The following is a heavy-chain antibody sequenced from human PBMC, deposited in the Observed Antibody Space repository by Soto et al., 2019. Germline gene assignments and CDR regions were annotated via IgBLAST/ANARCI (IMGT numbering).Heavy chain of an antibody. CDR2: ISGVGRT. CDR1: RFTFSNFV. CDR3: SRDRDGYNKLGGHYYGMDV. Sequence: EVQLLESGGGLVQPGGSLRLSCVASRFTFSNFVMNWVRQGPGKGLEWVSGISGVGRTYYADSVKGRFTISRDNSNNTLDLQMDSLRAEDTAIYYCSRDRDGYNKLGGHYYGMDVWGQGTKVTVSS. V-gene: IGHV3-23*01. J-gene: IGHJ6*02. D-gene: IGHD5-12*01.